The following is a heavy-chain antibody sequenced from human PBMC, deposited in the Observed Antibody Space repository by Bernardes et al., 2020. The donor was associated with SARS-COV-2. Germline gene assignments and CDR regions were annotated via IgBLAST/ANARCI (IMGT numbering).Heavy chain of an antibody. CDR2: IYYSGST. Sequence: SETLSLTCTVSGGSISSGGYYWSWIRQHPGKGLEWIGYIYYSGSTYYNPSLKSRVTISVDTSKNQFSLKLSSVTAADTAVYYCARDPPYYYDSSGYYEFQPAHAFDIWGQGTMVTVSS. V-gene: IGHV4-31*03. D-gene: IGHD3-22*01. J-gene: IGHJ3*02. CDR1: GGSISSGGYY. CDR3: ARDPPYYYDSSGYYEFQPAHAFDI.